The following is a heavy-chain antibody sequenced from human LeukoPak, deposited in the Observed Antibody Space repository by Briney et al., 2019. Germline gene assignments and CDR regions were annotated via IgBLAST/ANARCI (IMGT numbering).Heavy chain of an antibody. CDR1: GFSLNTAGMC. D-gene: IGHD4-17*01. CDR2: IDWDDDE. J-gene: IGHJ6*03. Sequence: SGPALVKPTQPLTLTCTFSGFSLNTAGMCVGWIRQPPGKALEWLARIDWDDDEFYSTSLKTRLTISKDPSKNQVALTVTNVDPVDTAPYFCARIRWTTVTTRRYYMDVWGEGTPVTVSS. V-gene: IGHV2-70*17. CDR3: ARIRWTTVTTRRYYMDV.